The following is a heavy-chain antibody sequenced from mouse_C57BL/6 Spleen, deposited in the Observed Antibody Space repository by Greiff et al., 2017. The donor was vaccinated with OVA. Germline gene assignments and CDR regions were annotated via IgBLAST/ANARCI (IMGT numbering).Heavy chain of an antibody. CDR1: GFTFSDFY. J-gene: IGHJ1*03. D-gene: IGHD2-3*01. Sequence: EVQGVESGGGLVQSGRSLRLSCAPSGFTFSDFYMEWVRQAPGKGLEWIAASRNKANDYTTEYSASVKGRFIVSRDTSQSILYLQMNALRAEDTAIYYCARDADDGYPYWYFDVWGTGTTVTVSS. CDR2: SRNKANDYTT. CDR3: ARDADDGYPYWYFDV. V-gene: IGHV7-1*01.